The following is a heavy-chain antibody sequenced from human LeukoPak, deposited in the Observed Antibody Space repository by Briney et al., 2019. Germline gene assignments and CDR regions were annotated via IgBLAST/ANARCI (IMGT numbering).Heavy chain of an antibody. CDR1: GFAVSNGW. J-gene: IGHJ4*02. V-gene: IGHV3-15*01. CDR3: TTYLLGHCSGPDCFAPFDH. CDR2: IKSKSTGGTT. D-gene: IGHD2-2*01. Sequence: NAGESLRLSCAASGFAVSNGWMNWVRQAPGKGLEWVGRIKSKSTGGTTDFAAPVEGRFTISRDDSQNTLSLHMYSLKIEDTAVYYCTTYLLGHCSGPDCFAPFDHWGQGTLVTVSS.